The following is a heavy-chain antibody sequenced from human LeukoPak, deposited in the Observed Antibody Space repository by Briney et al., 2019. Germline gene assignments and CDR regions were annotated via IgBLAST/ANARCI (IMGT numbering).Heavy chain of an antibody. V-gene: IGHV4-31*03. J-gene: IGHJ4*02. CDR2: IFDSGNT. Sequence: SQTLSLTCTVSFASISSGGYYWTWIRQHPEKGLEWIGYIFDSGNTYYNPSLKSRLTISVDTSENQFSLKLTSVTAADTAIYYCASSYSNSWYDYWGQGILVTVSS. D-gene: IGHD6-13*01. CDR3: ASSYSNSWYDY. CDR1: FASISSGGYY.